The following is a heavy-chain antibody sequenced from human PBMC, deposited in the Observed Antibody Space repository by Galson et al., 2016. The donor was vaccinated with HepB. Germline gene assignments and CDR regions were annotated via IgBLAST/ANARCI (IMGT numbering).Heavy chain of an antibody. CDR3: AKDLGDRIVTVDYYMDA. D-gene: IGHD3-16*01. CDR2: ISSSGDYT. CDR1: GFIFSRYA. J-gene: IGHJ6*03. Sequence: SLRLSCAASGFIFSRYALSWVRQAPGKGLEWVSAISSSGDYTYYADSVKGRFTISRDNSKNTLYLQMNSRRAEDTAVYYCAKDLGDRIVTVDYYMDAWGKGTTVTVSS. V-gene: IGHV3-23*01.